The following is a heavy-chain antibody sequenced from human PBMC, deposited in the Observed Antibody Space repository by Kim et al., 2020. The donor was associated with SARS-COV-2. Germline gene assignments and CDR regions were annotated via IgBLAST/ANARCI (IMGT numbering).Heavy chain of an antibody. CDR3: AVPSVYSCSWFFDC. Sequence: ADSVKGRFTISRENAKNTLYLQMNSLRAEDTAVYYCAVPSVYSCSWFFDCWGQGTLVTVSS. V-gene: IGHV3-23*01. J-gene: IGHJ4*02. D-gene: IGHD6-13*01.